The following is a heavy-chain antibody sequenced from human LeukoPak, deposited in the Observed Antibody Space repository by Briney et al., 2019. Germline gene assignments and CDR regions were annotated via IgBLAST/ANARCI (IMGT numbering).Heavy chain of an antibody. CDR2: IYYSGST. Sequence: SETLSLTCTVSGGSISSSSYYWGWIRQPPGKGLEWIGSIYYSGSTYYNPSLKSRVTISVDTSKNQFSLKLSSVTAADTAVYYCARHGPHTVVTPPLLAFDIWGQGTMVTVSS. CDR3: ARHGPHTVVTPPLLAFDI. J-gene: IGHJ3*02. V-gene: IGHV4-39*01. CDR1: GGSISSSSYY. D-gene: IGHD4-23*01.